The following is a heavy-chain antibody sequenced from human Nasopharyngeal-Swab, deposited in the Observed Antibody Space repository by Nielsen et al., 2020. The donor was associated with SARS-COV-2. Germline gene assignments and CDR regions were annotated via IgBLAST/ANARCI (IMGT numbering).Heavy chain of an antibody. V-gene: IGHV1-69*06. J-gene: IGHJ4*02. Sequence: SVKVSCKASVGTFSSDAISWVRQAPGQGLEWMGGIIPIFGTANYAQKFQGRVTITADKSTSTAYMELSSLRSEDTAVYYCARGDTGKYYYGSGSYSFDYWGQGTLVTVSS. CDR3: ARGDTGKYYYGSGSYSFDY. CDR1: VGTFSSDA. D-gene: IGHD3-10*01. CDR2: IIPIFGTA.